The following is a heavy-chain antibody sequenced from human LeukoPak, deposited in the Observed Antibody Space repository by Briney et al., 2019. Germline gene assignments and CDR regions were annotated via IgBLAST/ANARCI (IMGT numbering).Heavy chain of an antibody. D-gene: IGHD6-19*01. CDR2: IHTSGST. V-gene: IGHV4-4*07. CDR3: ATTAPSSGWSHDS. Sequence: SETLSLTCAVSGDSITAYYLTWIRQAAGRGLEWIGRIHTSGSTNYNPSLRGRLYMSLDTSKNQFSLRLSSVTAADTAVYYFATTAPSSGWSHDSWGQGTLVIVSS. CDR1: GDSITAYY. J-gene: IGHJ4*02.